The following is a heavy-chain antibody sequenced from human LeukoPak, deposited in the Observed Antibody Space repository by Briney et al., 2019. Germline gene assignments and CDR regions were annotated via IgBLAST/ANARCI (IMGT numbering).Heavy chain of an antibody. D-gene: IGHD3-3*01. CDR2: IYSGGST. Sequence: GGSLRLSCAASGFTVSSNYMSWVRQAPGKGLEWVSVIYSGGSTYYADSVKGRFTIPRDNSKNTLYLQMNSLRAEDTAVYYCARVWRGNFDYWGQGTLVTVSS. CDR3: ARVWRGNFDY. CDR1: GFTVSSNY. V-gene: IGHV3-66*01. J-gene: IGHJ4*02.